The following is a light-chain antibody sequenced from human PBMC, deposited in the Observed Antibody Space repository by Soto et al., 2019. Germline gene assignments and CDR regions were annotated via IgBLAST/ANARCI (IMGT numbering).Light chain of an antibody. Sequence: QSVLTQPPSVSGAPGQRVTISCTGSSSNIGAGYDVHWYQQLPGTAPKLMIYNVYDRPSGISYRFSGSKSGNTASLTISGLQGEDEADYYCSAYTVSPTYVFGTGTKGTVL. J-gene: IGLJ1*01. CDR3: SAYTVSPTYV. CDR2: NVY. V-gene: IGLV1-40*01. CDR1: SSNIGAGYD.